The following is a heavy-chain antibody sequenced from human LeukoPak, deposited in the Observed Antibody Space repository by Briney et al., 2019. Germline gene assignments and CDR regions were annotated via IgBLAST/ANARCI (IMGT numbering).Heavy chain of an antibody. Sequence: GGSLRLSCAASGFTFSSYNMNWVRQAPGKGLEWVAFIPYRGSDNNYAASVKGRFTISRDNSKNMLYLQMNSLRLEDTAVYYCAKDRHGHYALDFCGQGTLVTVSS. J-gene: IGHJ4*02. V-gene: IGHV3-30*02. CDR3: AKDRHGHYALDF. D-gene: IGHD4-17*01. CDR1: GFTFSSYN. CDR2: IPYRGSDN.